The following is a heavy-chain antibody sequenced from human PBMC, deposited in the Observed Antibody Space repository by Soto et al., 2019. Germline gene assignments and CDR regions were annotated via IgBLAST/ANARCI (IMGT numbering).Heavy chain of an antibody. V-gene: IGHV3-33*01. Sequence: QVQLVESGGGVVQPGRSLRLSCEASGFTFSSRGMHWVRQAPGKGLEWVALIWADGSSQYYVDSVKGRFTISRDNSRNTLYLQMNSLRAADTAVYYCATDVGMPSGGRWYSTFFEDWGQGTLVTVSP. D-gene: IGHD2-15*01. CDR2: IWADGSSQ. CDR3: ATDVGMPSGGRWYSTFFED. CDR1: GFTFSSRG. J-gene: IGHJ4*02.